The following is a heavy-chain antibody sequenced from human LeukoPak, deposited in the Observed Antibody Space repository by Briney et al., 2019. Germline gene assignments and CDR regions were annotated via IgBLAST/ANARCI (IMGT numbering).Heavy chain of an antibody. V-gene: IGHV3-30*03. D-gene: IGHD2-21*02. J-gene: IGHJ4*01. CDR3: TTEVVVTSYFDF. CDR2: VSYDGTNQ. CDR1: GFAFSRYG. Sequence: GGSLRLSCAASGFAFSRYGMHWVRQAPGRGLEWVAAVSYDGTNQYYAESVKGRFTVSRDNSKNTLYLQMNSLTTEDTGVYFCTTEVVVTSYFDFWGHGALVTVSS.